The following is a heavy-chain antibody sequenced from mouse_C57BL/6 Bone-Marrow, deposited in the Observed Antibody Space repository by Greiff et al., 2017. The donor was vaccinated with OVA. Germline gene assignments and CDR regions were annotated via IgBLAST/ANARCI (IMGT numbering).Heavy chain of an antibody. V-gene: IGHV14-4*01. J-gene: IGHJ2*01. Sequence: EVQLQQSGAELVRPGASVKLSCTASGFNIKDDYMHWVKQRSEQGLEWIGWIDPENGDTEYASKFQGKAPITADTSSNTAYLQLSSLTSEDTAVYYCTSYGNFDYWGQGTTLTVSS. CDR2: IDPENGDT. CDR1: GFNIKDDY. CDR3: TSYGNFDY. D-gene: IGHD2-1*01.